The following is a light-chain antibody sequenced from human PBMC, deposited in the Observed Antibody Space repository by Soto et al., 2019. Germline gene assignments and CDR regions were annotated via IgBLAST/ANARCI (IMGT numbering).Light chain of an antibody. CDR2: DAS. Sequence: EIVLTQSPATLSLSPGERATLSCRASQSVSSYLAWYQQRPGQVPRLLIYDASGRVTGIPARFSGSGSGTDFTLTISSLEPEDFAVYYCQQRSNWPLTFGGGTKVEIK. CDR1: QSVSSY. J-gene: IGKJ4*01. CDR3: QQRSNWPLT. V-gene: IGKV3-11*01.